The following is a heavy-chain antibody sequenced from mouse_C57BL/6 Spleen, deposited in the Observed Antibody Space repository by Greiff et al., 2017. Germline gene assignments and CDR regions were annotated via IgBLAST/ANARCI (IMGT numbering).Heavy chain of an antibody. CDR2: ISNGGGST. Sequence: EVQLVESGGGLVQPGGSLKLSCAASGFTFSDYYMYWVRQTPEKRLEWVAYISNGGGSTYYPDTVKGRFTISRDNAKNTLYLQMSRLKSEDTAMYYCARRDDLYYAMDYWGQGTSVTVSS. CDR1: GFTFSDYY. D-gene: IGHD2-3*01. CDR3: ARRDDLYYAMDY. J-gene: IGHJ4*01. V-gene: IGHV5-12*01.